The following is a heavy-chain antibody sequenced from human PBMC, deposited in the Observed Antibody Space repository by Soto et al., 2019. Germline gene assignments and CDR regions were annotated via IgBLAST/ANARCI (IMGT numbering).Heavy chain of an antibody. J-gene: IGHJ6*02. CDR2: MNPNSGNT. CDR3: ARERAATPYGMDV. Sequence: ASVKVSCKVSGYTLTELSMHWVRQATGQGLEWMGWMNPNSGNTGYAQKFQGRVTMTRNTSISTAYMELSSLRSEDTAVYYCARERAATPYGMDVWGQGTTVTVSS. V-gene: IGHV1-8*01. CDR1: GYTLTELS. D-gene: IGHD1-26*01.